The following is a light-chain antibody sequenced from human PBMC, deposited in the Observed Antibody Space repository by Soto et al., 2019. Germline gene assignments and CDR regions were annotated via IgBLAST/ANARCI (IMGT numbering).Light chain of an antibody. V-gene: IGLV2-14*01. CDR1: SSDVGGYNY. Sequence: QSVLTQPASVSGSPGRSITISCTGTSSDVGGYNYVSWYQHHPGKAPKLMIYEVTNRPSGISNRFSGSKSGNTASLSISGPQAEDEADYYCSSYSSSTIRVFGTGTKVTVL. J-gene: IGLJ1*01. CDR2: EVT. CDR3: SSYSSSTIRV.